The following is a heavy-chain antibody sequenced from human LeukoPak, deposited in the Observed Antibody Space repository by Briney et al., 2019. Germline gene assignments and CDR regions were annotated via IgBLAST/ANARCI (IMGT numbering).Heavy chain of an antibody. V-gene: IGHV3-20*04. J-gene: IGHJ4*02. CDR3: ARGYCSGGVSCRLFDY. CDR1: GFTFDVYG. Sequence: PGGSLRLSCAASGFTFDVYGMSWVRQAPGKGLEWVSGINWNGGSIGYTDSVKGRFTISRDNAKNSLYLEMNSLRAEDTALSYCARGYCSGGVSCRLFDYWGQGTLVTVSS. CDR2: INWNGGSI. D-gene: IGHD2-15*01.